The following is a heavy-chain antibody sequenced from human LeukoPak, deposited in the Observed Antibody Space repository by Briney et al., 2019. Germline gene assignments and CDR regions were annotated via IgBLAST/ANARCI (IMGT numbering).Heavy chain of an antibody. J-gene: IGHJ6*03. CDR3: ARLSRGFWSGYYQGVWEDYYYYMDV. D-gene: IGHD3-3*01. V-gene: IGHV4-39*01. CDR1: GGSISSSSYY. Sequence: SETLSLTCTVSGGSISSSSYYWGWIRQPPGKGREWIGSIYYSGSTYYNPSLKSRVTISVDTSKNQFSLKLSSVTAADTAVYYCARLSRGFWSGYYQGVWEDYYYYMDVWGKGTTVTVSS. CDR2: IYYSGST.